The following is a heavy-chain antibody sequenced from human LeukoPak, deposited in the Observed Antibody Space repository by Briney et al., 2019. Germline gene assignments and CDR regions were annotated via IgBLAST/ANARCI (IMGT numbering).Heavy chain of an antibody. D-gene: IGHD2-15*01. CDR2: IYPGDSDI. Sequence: GESLKISCKDSGYMFSSYWIAWVRQMPGKGLEYIGIIYPGDSDIRYSPSFQGLVTISADKSISTAYLQWSSLKASDTAMYYCARQEYCSGGSCYTWFDPWGQGTLVTVSS. CDR1: GYMFSSYW. J-gene: IGHJ5*02. CDR3: ARQEYCSGGSCYTWFDP. V-gene: IGHV5-51*01.